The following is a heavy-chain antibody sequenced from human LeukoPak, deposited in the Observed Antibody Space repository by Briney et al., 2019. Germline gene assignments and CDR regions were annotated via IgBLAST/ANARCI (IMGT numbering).Heavy chain of an antibody. D-gene: IGHD3-22*01. CDR1: GFTFSSYE. CDR3: AREDYYDDIGYYPYDVFDM. V-gene: IGHV3-48*03. CDR2: ISSDGTTI. J-gene: IGHJ3*02. Sequence: GGSLRLSCAASGFTFSSYEMNWVRQAPGKGLEWVSYISSDGTTIYQVDSVKGRFTISRDNAKNSLYLQMNILRAEDTAAYYCAREDYYDDIGYYPYDVFDMWGQGTMVTVSS.